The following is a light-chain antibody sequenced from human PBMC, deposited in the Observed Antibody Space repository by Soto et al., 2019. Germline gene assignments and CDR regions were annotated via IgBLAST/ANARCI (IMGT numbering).Light chain of an antibody. Sequence: VLSPSPGTLSLSPGATATRSVRASQRIATSYLGWYQQKPGQAPRLLIYGTSKRAADIPDRFSGSGSGTDFTLTISRLEAEDSAVYYCQQYGSSPRTFGQGTKVDIK. CDR2: GTS. CDR1: QRIATSY. J-gene: IGKJ1*01. CDR3: QQYGSSPRT. V-gene: IGKV3-20*01.